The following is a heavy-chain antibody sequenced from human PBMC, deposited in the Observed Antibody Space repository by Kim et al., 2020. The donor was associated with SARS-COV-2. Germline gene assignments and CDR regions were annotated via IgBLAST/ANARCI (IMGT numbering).Heavy chain of an antibody. CDR3: GKDLGSDYGDQLGY. Sequence: GGSLRLSCAASGFTFSRYGMTWVRQAPGKGLEWVSAISGSGSRKYYADTVKGRFTISRDQSRDTVSLQMNSLRADDTALYYCGKDLGSDYGDQLGYWGQGTLVTVSS. CDR2: ISGSGSRK. J-gene: IGHJ4*02. CDR1: GFTFSRYG. D-gene: IGHD4-17*01. V-gene: IGHV3-23*01.